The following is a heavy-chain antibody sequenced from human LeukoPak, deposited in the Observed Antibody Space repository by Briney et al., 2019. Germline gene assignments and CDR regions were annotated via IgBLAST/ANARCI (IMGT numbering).Heavy chain of an antibody. J-gene: IGHJ6*03. CDR2: IIPILGIA. CDR1: GGTFSSYT. D-gene: IGHD1-7*01. Sequence: SVKVSCKASGGTFSSYTISWVRQAPGQGLEWMGRIIPILGIANYAQKFQGRVTITADKSTSTAYMELSSLRSEDTAVYYCARVELRLTGYYYMDVWGKGTTVTVSS. CDR3: ARVELRLTGYYYMDV. V-gene: IGHV1-69*02.